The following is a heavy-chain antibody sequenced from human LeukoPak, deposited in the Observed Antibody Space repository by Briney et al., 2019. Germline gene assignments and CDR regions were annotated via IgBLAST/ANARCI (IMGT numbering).Heavy chain of an antibody. Sequence: GGTLRLSCAASGFTFSSYEMNWVRQAPGKGLEWVANIKQDGREKYYVDSVKGRFTISRDNAKNSLYLQMNSLRAEDTAVYYCARVEDYDILTGFNYWGQGTLVTVSS. J-gene: IGHJ4*02. CDR3: ARVEDYDILTGFNY. V-gene: IGHV3-7*01. CDR1: GFTFSSYE. D-gene: IGHD3-9*01. CDR2: IKQDGREK.